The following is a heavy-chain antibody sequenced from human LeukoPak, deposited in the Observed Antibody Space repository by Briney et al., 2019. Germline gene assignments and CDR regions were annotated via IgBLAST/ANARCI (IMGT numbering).Heavy chain of an antibody. Sequence: SETLSLTCTVSGGSISSYYWSWIRQPPGKGLEWIGYIYYSGSTNYNPSLKSRVTISVDTSKNQFSLKLSSVTAADTAVYYCARAQIFPCDYWGQGTLVTVSS. CDR3: ARAQIFPCDY. D-gene: IGHD2-21*01. CDR1: GGSISSYY. V-gene: IGHV4-59*01. CDR2: IYYSGST. J-gene: IGHJ4*02.